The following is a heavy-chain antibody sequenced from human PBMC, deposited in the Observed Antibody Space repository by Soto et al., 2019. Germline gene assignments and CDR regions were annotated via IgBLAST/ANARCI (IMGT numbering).Heavy chain of an antibody. Sequence: EVQLLESGGGLVQPGGSLRLSCAASGFTFSSYAMSWVRQAPGKGLEWVSAISGSGGSTYYADSVKGRFTISRDNSKNTLYLQMNSLRAEDTAVYYCAEGVVAAMGAEWLSGGSMDVWGQGTTVTVSS. J-gene: IGHJ6*02. V-gene: IGHV3-23*01. CDR1: GFTFSSYA. D-gene: IGHD2-15*01. CDR2: ISGSGGST. CDR3: AEGVVAAMGAEWLSGGSMDV.